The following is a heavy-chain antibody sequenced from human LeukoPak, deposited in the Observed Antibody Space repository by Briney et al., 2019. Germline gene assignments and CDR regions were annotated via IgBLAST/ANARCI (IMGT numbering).Heavy chain of an antibody. CDR2: ISYDGSNK. CDR3: ARGVVATIEY. CDR1: GFTFSSYA. D-gene: IGHD5-12*01. Sequence: GGSLRLSCAASGFTFSSYAMHWVRQAPGKGLEWVAVISYDGSNKYYADSVKGRFTISRDNSKNTLYLQMNSLRAEHTAVYYCARGVVATIEYWGQGTLVTVSS. V-gene: IGHV3-30-3*01. J-gene: IGHJ4*02.